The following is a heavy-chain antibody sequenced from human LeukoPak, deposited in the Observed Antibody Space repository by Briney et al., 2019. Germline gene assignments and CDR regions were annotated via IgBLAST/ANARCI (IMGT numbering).Heavy chain of an antibody. J-gene: IGHJ6*02. D-gene: IGHD3-16*02. V-gene: IGHV1-18*01. Sequence: ASVKVSCKASGYTFTSYGISWVRQAPGQGLEWMGWISADNGDTKYAQNFQGRVTMTTDTSTSTAYMELRSLRSEDTAVYYCARVEGNYQNSYYYGMDVWGQGTTVTVSS. CDR1: GYTFTSYG. CDR2: ISADNGDT. CDR3: ARVEGNYQNSYYYGMDV.